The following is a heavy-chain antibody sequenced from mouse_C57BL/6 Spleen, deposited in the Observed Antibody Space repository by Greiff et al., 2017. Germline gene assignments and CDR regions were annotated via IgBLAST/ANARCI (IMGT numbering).Heavy chain of an antibody. CDR1: GYTFTSYW. CDR2: IYPSDSET. V-gene: IGHV1-61*01. J-gene: IGHJ1*03. CDR3: AREDDGYFV. Sequence: VQLQQPGAELVRPGSSVKLSCKASGYTFTSYWMDWVKQRPGQGLEWIGNIYPSDSETHYNQKFKDKATLTVDKSSSTAYMQLSSLTSEYSAVYYCAREDDGYFVWGTETTVTVSS. D-gene: IGHD2-3*01.